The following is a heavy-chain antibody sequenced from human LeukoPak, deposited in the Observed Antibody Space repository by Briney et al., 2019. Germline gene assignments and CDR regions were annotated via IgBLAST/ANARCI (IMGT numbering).Heavy chain of an antibody. D-gene: IGHD3-16*02. J-gene: IGHJ4*02. CDR3: ARDAGYDYVWGSYRSDY. CDR1: GYTFTKNA. Sequence: ASVKVSCKXSGYTFTKNAITWVRQAPRQGLEWMGRISAYSGDTNFAQKLQGRVTMTTDTSTSTAYMELRSLRSDDTAVYYCARDAGYDYVWGSYRSDYWGQGTLVTVSS. CDR2: ISAYSGDT. V-gene: IGHV1-18*01.